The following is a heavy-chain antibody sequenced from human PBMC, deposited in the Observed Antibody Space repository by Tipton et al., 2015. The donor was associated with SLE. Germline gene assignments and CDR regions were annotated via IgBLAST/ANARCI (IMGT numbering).Heavy chain of an antibody. J-gene: IGHJ6*02. V-gene: IGHV4-59*01. CDR2: IFHSGIT. Sequence: TLSLTCTVSGGSISSYYWSWIRQPPGKGLQWIGYIFHSGITYYNPSLKSRVTMSVDRSKNQFSLKLSSVTAADTAVYYCVRGPKDVWGQGTTVTVSS. CDR3: VRGPKDV. CDR1: GGSISSYY.